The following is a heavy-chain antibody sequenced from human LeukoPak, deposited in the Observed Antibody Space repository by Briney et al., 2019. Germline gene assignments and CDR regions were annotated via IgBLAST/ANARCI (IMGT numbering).Heavy chain of an antibody. V-gene: IGHV4-31*03. J-gene: IGHJ3*02. CDR3: ARVPTDDAFDI. CDR1: GGSISSGGYY. CDR2: IFYSGST. Sequence: SETLSLPCTVSGGSISSGGYYWNWIRQHPGKGLEWIGYIFYSGSTYYNPSLKSRVTISVDTSKNQFSLKLSSVTAADTAVYFCARVPTDDAFDIWGQGTMLTVSS.